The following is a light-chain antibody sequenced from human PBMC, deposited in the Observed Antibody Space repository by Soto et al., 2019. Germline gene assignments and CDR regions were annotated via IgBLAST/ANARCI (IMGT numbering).Light chain of an antibody. V-gene: IGKV3-15*01. Sequence: EIVMTQSPATLSVSPGERVTLSCRASQSISRNLAWYQQKPGQAPRLLIYAASTRATGLPARFSGSGSGTEFTLTISSLKSEDFAVYSCQQYNNWTLTFGQGTKVDI. J-gene: IGKJ1*01. CDR3: QQYNNWTLT. CDR2: AAS. CDR1: QSISRN.